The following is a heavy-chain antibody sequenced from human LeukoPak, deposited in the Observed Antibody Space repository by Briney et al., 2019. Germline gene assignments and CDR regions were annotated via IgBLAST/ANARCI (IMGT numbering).Heavy chain of an antibody. J-gene: IGHJ3*02. V-gene: IGHV4-59*01. CDR2: IYYSGST. D-gene: IGHD5-24*01. Sequence: SETLSLTCTVSGGSISSYYWSWIRQPPGKGLEWIGYIYYSGSTNYNPSLKSRVTISVDTSKNQFSLKLSSVTAADTAVYYCARARPLELGPPQPYAFDIWGQGTMVTVSS. CDR3: ARARPLELGPPQPYAFDI. CDR1: GGSISSYY.